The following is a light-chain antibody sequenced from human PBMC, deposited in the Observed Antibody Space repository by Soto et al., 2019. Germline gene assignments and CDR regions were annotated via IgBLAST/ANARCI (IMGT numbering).Light chain of an antibody. CDR2: DTS. V-gene: IGKV1-33*01. Sequence: DIQLTQSPSSLSASVRDTVTIICQASQEINFYLNWYQQKPGKAPKLLIHDTSKLETGVPSRFSGSRSGTDFTLTISSLQPEDLATYHCQQYDNLPFTFGGGTKVDNK. CDR3: QQYDNLPFT. CDR1: QEINFY. J-gene: IGKJ4*01.